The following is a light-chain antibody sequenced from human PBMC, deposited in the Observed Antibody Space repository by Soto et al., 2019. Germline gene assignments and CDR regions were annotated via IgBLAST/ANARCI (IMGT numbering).Light chain of an antibody. V-gene: IGLV1-44*01. CDR1: SSNIGNNA. J-gene: IGLJ3*02. CDR2: DNI. Sequence: QSVLTQPPSASGTPGQRVTISCSGISSNIGNNAVNWYQQFPGTAPKLLIYDNIQRPSGVPDRFSGSKSGTSASLAISGLQSEDEAEYYCAAWGDNLNGWVFGGGTKLTVL. CDR3: AAWGDNLNGWV.